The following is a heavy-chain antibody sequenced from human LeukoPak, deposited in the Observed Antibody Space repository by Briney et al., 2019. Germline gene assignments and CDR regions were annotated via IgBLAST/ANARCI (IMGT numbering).Heavy chain of an antibody. CDR2: IFWNDDK. Sequence: GSGPTPVKTPQTPTPTRTLSGFSLSTRGGGVGWIPQSPRKAPGGLALIFWNDDKRYRPSLKSRLTITKDTSKNQVVLTMTNMDPVDTATYYCAHSSGYSNNWYRSWGQGTLVTVYS. D-gene: IGHD6-13*01. CDR1: GFSLSTRGGG. CDR3: AHSSGYSNNWYRS. J-gene: IGHJ4*02. V-gene: IGHV2-5*01.